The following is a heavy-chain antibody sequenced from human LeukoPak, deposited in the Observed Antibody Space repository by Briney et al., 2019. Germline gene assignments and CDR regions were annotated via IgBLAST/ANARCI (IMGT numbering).Heavy chain of an antibody. Sequence: SETLSLTCTVSGGSISSSSYYWGWIRQPPGKGLEWIGRIYTSGSTNYNPSLKSRVTMSVNTSKNQFSLRLTSVTAADTAVYYCARQTGSGLFILPGGQGTLVTVSS. CDR3: ARQTGSGLFILP. J-gene: IGHJ4*02. CDR1: GGSISSSSYY. CDR2: IYTSGST. D-gene: IGHD3/OR15-3a*01. V-gene: IGHV4-39*01.